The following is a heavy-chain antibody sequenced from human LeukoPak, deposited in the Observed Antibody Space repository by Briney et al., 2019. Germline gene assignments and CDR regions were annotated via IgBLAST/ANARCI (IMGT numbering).Heavy chain of an antibody. CDR2: IYNVGNT. CDR1: GFTVSSNY. CDR3: VKMGYFSTWSTTFDY. V-gene: IGHV3-66*01. J-gene: IGHJ4*02. Sequence: PGGSLRLSCAASGFTVSSNYMSWVRQPSGKGLEWVSTIYNVGNTYYADSAKGRFTISRDNSKNTLYLQMNSLSAEDTSLYYCVKMGYFSTWSTTFDYWGQGTLVTVSS. D-gene: IGHD2-15*01.